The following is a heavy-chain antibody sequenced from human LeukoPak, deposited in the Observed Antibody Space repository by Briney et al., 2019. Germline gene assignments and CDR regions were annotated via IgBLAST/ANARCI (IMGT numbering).Heavy chain of an antibody. V-gene: IGHV3-23*01. CDR3: AKGRRGFSAFDI. D-gene: IGHD5-12*01. Sequence: GGSLRLSCAASGFTFSSYAMSWVRQAPGKGLEWVSAISGSGTSTYYADSVKGRFTISRDNSKNTLYVQMNSLRVEDTAVYFCAKGRRGFSAFDIWGQGTMVTVS. CDR2: ISGSGTST. J-gene: IGHJ3*02. CDR1: GFTFSSYA.